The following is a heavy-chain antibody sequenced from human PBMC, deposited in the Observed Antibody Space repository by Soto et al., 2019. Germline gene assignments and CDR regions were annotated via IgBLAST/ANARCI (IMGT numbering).Heavy chain of an antibody. CDR3: ARNRQYGSGTYDTYWFDP. CDR2: IIPVFDTT. J-gene: IGHJ5*02. CDR1: GGTFSSYA. V-gene: IGHV1-69*12. D-gene: IGHD3-10*01. Sequence: QVHLVQSGTEVKKPGSSVKVSCKASGGTFSSYAISWVRQAPGQGLEWMGEIIPVFDTTIYAQKFQGRVTITADESTTTAYVELSGLRSEDTAVYYCARNRQYGSGTYDTYWFDPWGQGTLVIVSS.